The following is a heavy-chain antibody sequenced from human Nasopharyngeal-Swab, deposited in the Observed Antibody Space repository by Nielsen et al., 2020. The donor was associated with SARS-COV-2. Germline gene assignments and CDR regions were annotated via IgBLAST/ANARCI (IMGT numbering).Heavy chain of an antibody. V-gene: IGHV1-2*06. D-gene: IGHD5-24*01. Sequence: ASVKVSCKASGYTFTGYYMHWVRQAPGQGLEWMGRINPNSGGTNYAQKFQGRVTMTRDTSISTAYTELSRLRSDDTAVYYCARDLGRDGYIPDYWGQGTLVTVSS. J-gene: IGHJ4*02. CDR1: GYTFTGYY. CDR3: ARDLGRDGYIPDY. CDR2: INPNSGGT.